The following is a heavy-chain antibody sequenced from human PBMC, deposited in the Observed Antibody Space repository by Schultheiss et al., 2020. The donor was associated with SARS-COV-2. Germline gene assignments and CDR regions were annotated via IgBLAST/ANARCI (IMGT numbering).Heavy chain of an antibody. CDR3: ARVNEDPRWPTYYYYGMDV. Sequence: GGSLRLSCAASGFTFSSYAMHWVRQAPGKGLEYVSAISSNGGSTYYADSVKGRFTISRDNSKNTLYLQMNSLRAEDTAVYYCARVNEDPRWPTYYYYGMDVWGQGTTVTVSS. CDR2: ISSNGGST. V-gene: IGHV3-64*04. D-gene: IGHD1-1*01. CDR1: GFTFSSYA. J-gene: IGHJ6*02.